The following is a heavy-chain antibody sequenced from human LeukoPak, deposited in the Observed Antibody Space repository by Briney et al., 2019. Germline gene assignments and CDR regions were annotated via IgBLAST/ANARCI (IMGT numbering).Heavy chain of an antibody. D-gene: IGHD2-15*01. CDR2: IWYDGSNK. V-gene: IGHV3-33*01. CDR1: GFTFSSYG. J-gene: IGHJ4*02. CDR3: ARGGYCNGGSCPHTFDY. Sequence: PGGSLRLSCAASGFTFSSYGMHWVRQAPGKGLEWVAVIWYDGSNKYYADSVKGRFTISRDNSKNTLYLQMNSLRAEDTAVYYCARGGYCNGGSCPHTFDYWGQGTLVTVSS.